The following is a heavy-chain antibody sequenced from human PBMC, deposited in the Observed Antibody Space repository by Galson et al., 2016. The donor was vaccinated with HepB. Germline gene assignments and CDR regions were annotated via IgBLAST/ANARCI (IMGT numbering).Heavy chain of an antibody. CDR3: ARVTVAGRNVWYFDL. V-gene: IGHV1-2*04. Sequence: SVKVSCKASGYTFTDYYIHWVRQAPGQGLEWMGWINPNSGGTNYAQKFQGWVSMTRDTSISTAYMELSRLSSDDTAVYYCARVTVAGRNVWYFDLWGRGTLVTVSS. CDR1: GYTFTDYY. J-gene: IGHJ2*01. CDR2: INPNSGGT. D-gene: IGHD6-19*01.